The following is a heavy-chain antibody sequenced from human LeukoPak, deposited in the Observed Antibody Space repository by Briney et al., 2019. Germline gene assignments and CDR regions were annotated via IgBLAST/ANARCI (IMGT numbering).Heavy chain of an antibody. CDR3: ARELPHNWFDP. V-gene: IGHV4-30-4*08. CDR2: IYYSGST. Sequence: SETLSLTCTVSGGSISSSNYYWGWIRQPPGKGLEWIGYIYYSGSTYYNPSLKSRVTISVDTSKSQFSLKLSSVTAADTAVYYCARELPHNWFDPWGQGTLVTVSS. J-gene: IGHJ5*02. CDR1: GGSISSSNYY.